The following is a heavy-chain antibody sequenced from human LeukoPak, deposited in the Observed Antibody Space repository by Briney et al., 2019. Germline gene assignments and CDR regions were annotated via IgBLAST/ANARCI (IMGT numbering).Heavy chain of an antibody. CDR1: GGSFSGYY. CDR2: INHSGST. V-gene: IGHV4-34*01. D-gene: IGHD3-10*01. J-gene: IGHJ4*02. Sequence: SETLSLTWAVYGGSFSGYYWSWTRQPPAKGLEWIGEINHSGSTNYNPSLKSRVTISVDTSRNQFSLKLSSVTAADTAVYYCAGAGTIPLRGVINYWGQGTLVTVSS. CDR3: AGAGTIPLRGVINY.